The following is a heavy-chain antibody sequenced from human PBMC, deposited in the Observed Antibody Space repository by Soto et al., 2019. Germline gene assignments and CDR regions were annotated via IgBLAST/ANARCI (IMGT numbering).Heavy chain of an antibody. Sequence: AASVKVSCKASGGTFSSYAISWVRQAPGQGLEWMGGIIPIFYTAKYTQKFQGRVTITADESTSTAYMELSSLRSEDTAVYYCVRAAKRYFDYWGQGTLVTVSS. V-gene: IGHV1-69*13. CDR3: VRAAKRYFDY. CDR1: GGTFSSYA. J-gene: IGHJ4*02. CDR2: IIPIFYTA. D-gene: IGHD6-25*01.